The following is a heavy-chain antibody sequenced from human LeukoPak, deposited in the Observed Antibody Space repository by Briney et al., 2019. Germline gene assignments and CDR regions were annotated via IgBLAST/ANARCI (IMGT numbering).Heavy chain of an antibody. D-gene: IGHD6-13*01. CDR2: ISAYNGNT. CDR3: ARVIRIAAAGGAFDI. J-gene: IGHJ3*02. V-gene: IGHV1-18*01. CDR1: GYTFTSYG. Sequence: ASVKVSCKASGYTFTSYGISWVRQAPGQGLEWMGWISAYNGNTNYAQKFQGRVTMTTDTSTSTAYMELRSLRSDDTAVYYCARVIRIAAAGGAFDIWGQGTMVTVSS.